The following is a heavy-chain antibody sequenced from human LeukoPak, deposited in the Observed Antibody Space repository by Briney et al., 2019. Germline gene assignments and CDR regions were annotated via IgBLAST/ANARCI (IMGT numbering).Heavy chain of an antibody. D-gene: IGHD1-1*01. Sequence: ASVKVSCKASGYTFTSYYMHWVRQAPGQGLEWMGIINPSGGSTSHAQKFQGRVTMTRDTSTSTVYMELSSLRSEDTAVYYCASSKGTTEFDYWGQGTLVTVSS. CDR3: ASSKGTTEFDY. V-gene: IGHV1-46*01. CDR1: GYTFTSYY. J-gene: IGHJ4*02. CDR2: INPSGGST.